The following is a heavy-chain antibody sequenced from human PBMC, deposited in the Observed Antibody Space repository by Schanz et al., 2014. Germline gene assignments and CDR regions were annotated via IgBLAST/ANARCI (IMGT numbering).Heavy chain of an antibody. D-gene: IGHD3-10*01. Sequence: QVRLVQSGAEAREPGASVKVSCKATGYMFDTYGFAWVRQAPGQGLEWMGWISTYNGHTRYGQKCQDRLSLTPDTAPATAHVELRSLRTDDTAVYYCARAPTRMNMFRGVTYLFDYWGQGTLVTVSS. CDR3: ARAPTRMNMFRGVTYLFDY. CDR1: GYMFDTYG. J-gene: IGHJ4*02. V-gene: IGHV1-18*04. CDR2: ISTYNGHT.